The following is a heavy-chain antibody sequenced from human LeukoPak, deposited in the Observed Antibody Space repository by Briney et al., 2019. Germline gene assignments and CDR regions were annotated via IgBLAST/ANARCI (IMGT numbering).Heavy chain of an antibody. CDR1: GYTFTSYG. D-gene: IGHD2-2*02. CDR3: ATLPLYCSSTSCYIRDY. V-gene: IGHV1-18*01. J-gene: IGHJ4*02. CDR2: ISAYNGNT. Sequence: ASVKVSCKASGYTFTSYGISWVRQAPGQGLEWMGWISAYNGNTNYAQKLQGRVTMTTDTSTSTAYVELSSLRSEDTAVYYCATLPLYCSSTSCYIRDYWGQGTLVTVSS.